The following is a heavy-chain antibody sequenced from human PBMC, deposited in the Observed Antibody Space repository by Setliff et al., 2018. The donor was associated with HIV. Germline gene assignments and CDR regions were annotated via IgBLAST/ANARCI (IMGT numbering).Heavy chain of an antibody. CDR3: ARVGWDYYDSSGVGEFDY. D-gene: IGHD3-22*01. J-gene: IGHJ4*02. Sequence: SETLSLTCVVSGDSISRSRYYWGWIRQPPGKGLEWIGSFYYSGSTSYNPSLKSRVTISGDTSKNQVSLRLSSVTAADTAVYYCARVGWDYYDSSGVGEFDYWGQGTLVTVS. CDR1: GDSISRSRYY. CDR2: FYYSGST. V-gene: IGHV4-39*01.